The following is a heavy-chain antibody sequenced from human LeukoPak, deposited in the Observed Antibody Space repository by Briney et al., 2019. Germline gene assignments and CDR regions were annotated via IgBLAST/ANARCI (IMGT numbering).Heavy chain of an antibody. CDR2: INHSGST. J-gene: IGHJ4*02. CDR3: ASKTRFTFFDY. Sequence: SETLSLTCAVYGGSFSGYYWSWIRQPPGKGLEWIGEINHSGSTNYNPSLKSRVTISVDTSKNQFSLKLSSVTAADTAVYYCASKTRFTFFDYWGQGTLVTVSS. CDR1: GGSFSGYY. V-gene: IGHV4-34*01. D-gene: IGHD3-16*01.